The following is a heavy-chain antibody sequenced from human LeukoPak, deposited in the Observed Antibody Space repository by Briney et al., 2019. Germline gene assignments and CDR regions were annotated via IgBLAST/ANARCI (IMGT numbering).Heavy chain of an antibody. CDR2: IYPSVST. J-gene: IGHJ4*02. V-gene: IGHV4-34*01. D-gene: IGHD1-14*01. CDR3: AKQTGGVTDF. CDR1: GGSFSGYS. Sequence: SETLSLTCAVYGGSFSGYSWSWIRQPPGKGLEWIGEIYPSVSTNYNPSLKSRVTISVDTSKNQFSLKLSSVTAADTAVYYCAKQTGGVTDFWGQGTLVTVSS.